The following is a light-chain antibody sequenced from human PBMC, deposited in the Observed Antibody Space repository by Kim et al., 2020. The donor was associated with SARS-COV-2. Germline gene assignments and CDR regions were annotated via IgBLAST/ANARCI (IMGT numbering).Light chain of an antibody. CDR1: QDIRHY. V-gene: IGKV1-33*01. CDR3: QQYDDLPLT. J-gene: IGKJ4*01. CDR2: DAS. Sequence: ASLGDRVTITCQASQDIRHYLNWYQRKPGKAPKVLIYDASNLETGVPSRFRGSGSGTDFTFTITSLQPDDIATYYCQQYDDLPLTFGGGTKVDIK.